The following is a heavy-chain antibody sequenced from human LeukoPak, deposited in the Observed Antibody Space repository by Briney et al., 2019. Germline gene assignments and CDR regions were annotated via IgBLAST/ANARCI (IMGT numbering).Heavy chain of an antibody. J-gene: IGHJ5*02. D-gene: IGHD2-21*02. CDR2: VNQSGST. CDR3: ARQRRNIVVVTAIRGWFDP. V-gene: IGHV4-34*01. Sequence: PSETLSLTCAVYGGPFSGYYWSWIRQPPGKGLEWIGEVNQSGSTNYNPSLKSRVTISVDTSKNQFSLKLSSVTAADTAVYYCARQRRNIVVVTAIRGWFDPWGQGTLVTVSS. CDR1: GGPFSGYY.